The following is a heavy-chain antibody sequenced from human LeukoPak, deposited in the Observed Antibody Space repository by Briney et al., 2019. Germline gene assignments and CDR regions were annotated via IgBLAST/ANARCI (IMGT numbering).Heavy chain of an antibody. J-gene: IGHJ1*01. CDR3: AKDMAKLSYDSSGYRAFQH. V-gene: IGHV3-74*01. CDR2: INTDGSST. D-gene: IGHD3-22*01. CDR1: GFTFSSYW. Sequence: PGGSLRLSCAASGFTFSSYWMHWVRQAPGKGLVWVSRINTDGSSTSYADSVKGRFTISRDNAKNSLYLQMNSLRAEDTALYYCAKDMAKLSYDSSGYRAFQHWGQGTLVTVSS.